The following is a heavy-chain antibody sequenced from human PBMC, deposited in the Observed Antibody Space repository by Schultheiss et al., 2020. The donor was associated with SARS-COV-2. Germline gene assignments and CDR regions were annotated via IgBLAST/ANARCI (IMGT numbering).Heavy chain of an antibody. CDR2: IYTSGST. CDR3: ARGPYYDSSGYYCAFDY. Sequence: SETLSLTCTVSGGSISSYYWSWIRQPAGKGLEWIGRIYTSGSTNYNPSLKSRVTMSVDTSKNQFSLKLSSVTAADTAVYYCARGPYYDSSGYYCAFDYWGQGTLVTVSS. CDR1: GGSISSYY. D-gene: IGHD3-22*01. V-gene: IGHV4-4*07. J-gene: IGHJ4*02.